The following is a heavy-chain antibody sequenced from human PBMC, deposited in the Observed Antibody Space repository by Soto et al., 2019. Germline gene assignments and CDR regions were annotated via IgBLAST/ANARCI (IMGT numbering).Heavy chain of an antibody. J-gene: IGHJ6*02. CDR1: GFTFSLYS. V-gene: IGHV3-48*02. CDR3: ARAVTWGLNV. Sequence: EVQLVESGGGLVQPGGSLRLSCAASGFTFSLYSMSWVRQAPGKGLEWVSYISRSSTGIHYADSVKGRFTISRDDATNSMHLQMNRQRDGDTAVYYCARAVTWGLNVVAHGTTVSISS. D-gene: IGHD3-10*01. CDR2: ISRSSTGI.